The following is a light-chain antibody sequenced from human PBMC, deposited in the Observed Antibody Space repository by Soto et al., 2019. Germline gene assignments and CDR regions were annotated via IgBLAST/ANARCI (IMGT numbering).Light chain of an antibody. CDR2: GAS. J-gene: IGKJ4*01. Sequence: EIVLTQSPGTLSLSPGERATLSCRASQSVNNNYLAWYQQKPGQAPRLLIYGASRRATGIPDRFSGSGSGTDFTLTISRLEPEDFAVYSWQQDGSSPLTFGGGTKVEIK. CDR3: QQDGSSPLT. V-gene: IGKV3-20*01. CDR1: QSVNNNY.